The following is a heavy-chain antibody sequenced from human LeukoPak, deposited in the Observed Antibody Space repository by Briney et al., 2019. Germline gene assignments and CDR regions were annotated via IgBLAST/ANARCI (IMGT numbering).Heavy chain of an antibody. D-gene: IGHD6-13*01. V-gene: IGHV3-48*04. Sequence: GGSLRLSCAAPGFTFSNYNMNWVRQAPGKGLEWVSYISSRGSTIYYADSAKGRFTISRDNAKNSLYLQMNSLRAEDTAVYYCARDSSSWYGTPYFAYWGQGTLVTVSS. CDR3: ARDSSSWYGTPYFAY. CDR1: GFTFSNYN. J-gene: IGHJ4*02. CDR2: ISSRGSTI.